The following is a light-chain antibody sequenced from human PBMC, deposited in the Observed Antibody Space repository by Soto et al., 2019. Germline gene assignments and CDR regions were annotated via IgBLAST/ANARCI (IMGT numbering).Light chain of an antibody. CDR3: QQSYSTPLT. J-gene: IGKJ4*01. CDR2: AAS. CDR1: QSISTY. V-gene: IGKV1-39*01. Sequence: DIQMTQSPSPLSASVGDRVTITCRASQSISTYLNWYQQKPGKAPKLLVYAASILQSGVSSRFSGSGSGTYFTLTISSLQPEDFANYYCQQSYSTPLTFGGGTKVEIK.